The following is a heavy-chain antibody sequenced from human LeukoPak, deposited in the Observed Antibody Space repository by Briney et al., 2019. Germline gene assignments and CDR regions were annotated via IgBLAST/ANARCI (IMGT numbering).Heavy chain of an antibody. Sequence: ASVKVSCKASGGTFSSYAISWVRQAPGQGLEWMGGIIPIFGTANYAQKFQGRVTITADESTSTAYMELSSLRSEDTAVYYCAREGGNYYDSSGYYYGGYWGQGTLVTVSS. CDR3: AREGGNYYDSSGYYYGGY. J-gene: IGHJ4*02. V-gene: IGHV1-69*13. CDR2: IIPIFGTA. CDR1: GGTFSSYA. D-gene: IGHD3-22*01.